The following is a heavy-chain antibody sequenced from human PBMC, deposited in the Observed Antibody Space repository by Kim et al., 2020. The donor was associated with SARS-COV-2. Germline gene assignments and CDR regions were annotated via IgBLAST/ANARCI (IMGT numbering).Heavy chain of an antibody. CDR2: IYYSGST. V-gene: IGHV4-39*01. CDR1: GGSISSSSYY. Sequence: SETLSLTCTVSGGSISSSSYYWGWIRQPPGKGLEWIGCIYYSGSTYYNPSLKSRVTISVDTSKNQFSLKLSSVTAADTALYYCASGPSWFDPWGQGTLVTVSS. CDR3: ASGPSWFDP. J-gene: IGHJ5*02.